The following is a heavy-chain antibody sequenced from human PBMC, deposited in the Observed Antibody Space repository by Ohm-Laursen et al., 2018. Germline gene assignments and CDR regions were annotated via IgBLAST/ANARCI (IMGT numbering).Heavy chain of an antibody. CDR3: ARDDIYEGNSLDL. D-gene: IGHD3-3*01. CDR1: GFTFSHYG. Sequence: SLRLSCSASGFTFSHYGMHWVRQAPGKGLEWVALIISDGSNTYYVDSVKGRFTISRDNSKNTLYLQLNSLRAEDTALYYCARDDIYEGNSLDLWGQGTLVTVSS. V-gene: IGHV3-33*05. CDR2: IISDGSNT. J-gene: IGHJ5*02.